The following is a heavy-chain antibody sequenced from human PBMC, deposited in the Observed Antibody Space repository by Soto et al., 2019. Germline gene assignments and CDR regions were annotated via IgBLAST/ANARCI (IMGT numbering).Heavy chain of an antibody. Sequence: SVKVSCKASGGTFSSYAISWVRQAPGQGLEWMGGIIPIVGTANYAQKFQGRVTITADKSTSTAYMELSSLRSEDTAVYYCAREPEYSRSPEPLIYGMDVWGQET. D-gene: IGHD6-6*01. CDR1: GGTFSSYA. V-gene: IGHV1-69*06. J-gene: IGHJ6*01. CDR2: IIPIVGTA. CDR3: AREPEYSRSPEPLIYGMDV.